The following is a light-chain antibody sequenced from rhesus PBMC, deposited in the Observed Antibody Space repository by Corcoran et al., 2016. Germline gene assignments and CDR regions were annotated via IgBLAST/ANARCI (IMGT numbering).Light chain of an antibody. CDR2: DAS. CDR3: QHYNSIPLT. Sequence: DIQLTQSPSSLSASVGDRVTITYRASQDITDDLAWYQQKPGETPKLLIYDASTLQSGIPSRFSGSGSGKEFTLTISSLQSEDFATYYCQHYNSIPLTFGGGTKVEIK. V-gene: IGKV1-25*01. CDR1: QDITDD. J-gene: IGKJ4*01.